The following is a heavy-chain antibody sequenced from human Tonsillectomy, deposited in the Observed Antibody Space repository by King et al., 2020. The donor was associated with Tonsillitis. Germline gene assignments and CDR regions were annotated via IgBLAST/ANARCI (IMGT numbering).Heavy chain of an antibody. J-gene: IGHJ6*03. V-gene: IGHV4-61*02. CDR1: GGSIRGGSFY. CDR3: ARARYSNFAANYYYVDV. Sequence: QLQESGPGLVKPSQTLSLSCTVSGGSIRGGSFYWTWIRQPAGKGLECIGRMHTSGTTNYSPSLRSRVTMSIDTSKSHFSRNLTSLTAPDTAVYYCARARYSNFAANYYYVDVWGKGTTVTVSS. CDR2: MHTSGTT. D-gene: IGHD4-11*01.